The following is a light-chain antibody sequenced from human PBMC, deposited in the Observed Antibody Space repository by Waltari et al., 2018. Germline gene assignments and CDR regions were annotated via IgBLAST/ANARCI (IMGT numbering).Light chain of an antibody. J-gene: IGLJ1*01. CDR2: ENN. CDR1: SSNIGNHY. CDR3: GTWYSSLSAYV. Sequence: QSVLTQPPSVSAAPGQKVTISCSGSSSNIGNHYVSWYQQLPGTAPKLLIYENNKRPAAIPDRCSGSNSSTSATLGITGVQTEGEADYYCGTWYSSLSAYVFGAGTKVTVL. V-gene: IGLV1-51*02.